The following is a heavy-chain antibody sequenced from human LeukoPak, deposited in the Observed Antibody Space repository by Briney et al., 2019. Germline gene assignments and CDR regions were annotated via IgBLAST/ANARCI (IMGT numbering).Heavy chain of an antibody. CDR2: INPNSGVT. CDR3: AKGFMSAAGPRDY. D-gene: IGHD6-13*01. V-gene: IGHV1-2*06. CDR1: GYTFSDYY. J-gene: IGHJ4*02. Sequence: ASVTVSRKASGYTFSDYYIHFVRQAPGQGLEWMGRINPNSGVTHYAQKSQVRVTMTGDTSMNTAYMQLSGLTSDDTAVYFCAKGFMSAAGPRDYWGQGTLVTVSS.